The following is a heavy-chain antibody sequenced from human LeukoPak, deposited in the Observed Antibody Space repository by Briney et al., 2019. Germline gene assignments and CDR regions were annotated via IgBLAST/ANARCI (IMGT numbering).Heavy chain of an antibody. Sequence: GESLKISCKGSGCSFTSYWIGWVRQMPGKGLEWMGIIYPGDSDTRYSPSFQGQVTISADKSISTAYLQWSSLKASDTAMYYCARVFDSSGFYFDYWGQGTLVTVSS. V-gene: IGHV5-51*01. D-gene: IGHD6-19*01. J-gene: IGHJ4*02. CDR1: GCSFTSYW. CDR3: ARVFDSSGFYFDY. CDR2: IYPGDSDT.